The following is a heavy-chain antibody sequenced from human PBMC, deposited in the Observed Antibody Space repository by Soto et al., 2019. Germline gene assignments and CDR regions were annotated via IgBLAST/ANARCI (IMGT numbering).Heavy chain of an antibody. V-gene: IGHV3-13*01. J-gene: IGHJ4*02. D-gene: IGHD2-15*01. Sequence: EVQLVESGGNLVQPGGSLRLSCVASGFTFSGFDMHWVRQPTGKGLEWVSTIGTAGDTYYAVSVKGRFTISRDNAKNSLSLQMNSLRSWDTDVYFCASGQEVGAHFFDFWGQGTLVTVSS. CDR3: ASGQEVGAHFFDF. CDR1: GFTFSGFD. CDR2: IGTAGDT.